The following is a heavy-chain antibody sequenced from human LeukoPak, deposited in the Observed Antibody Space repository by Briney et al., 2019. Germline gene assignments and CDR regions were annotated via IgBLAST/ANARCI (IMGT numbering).Heavy chain of an antibody. V-gene: IGHV3-7*04. CDR1: GLTHSRNW. CDR2: IKQDGSAK. Sequence: GGSLRLSCAASGLTHSRNWMNGVRQAPGKGLEWVANIKQDGSAKYYANSVKGRFTIFRDDDKNSLYLEINSLRAEDTAVYYCAGGGGWVFDFWGQGTLVTVSS. D-gene: IGHD6-19*01. J-gene: IGHJ4*02. CDR3: AGGGGWVFDF.